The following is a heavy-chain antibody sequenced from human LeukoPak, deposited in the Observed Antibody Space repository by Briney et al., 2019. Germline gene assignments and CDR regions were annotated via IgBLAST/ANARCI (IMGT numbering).Heavy chain of an antibody. CDR2: ISSSGSTI. D-gene: IGHD2-2*01. Sequence: GGSLRLSCAASGFTFSSYEVNWVRQAPGKGLEWVSYISSSGSTIYYTDSVKGRFTISRDDAKNSLYLQMNSLRAEDTAVYYCARDLARCSSTSCYGYYYYGMDVWGKGTTVTVSS. J-gene: IGHJ6*04. CDR3: ARDLARCSSTSCYGYYYYGMDV. V-gene: IGHV3-48*03. CDR1: GFTFSSYE.